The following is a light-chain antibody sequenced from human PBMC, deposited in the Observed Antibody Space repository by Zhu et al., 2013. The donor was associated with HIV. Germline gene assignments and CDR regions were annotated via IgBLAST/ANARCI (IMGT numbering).Light chain of an antibody. CDR1: NIGLKN. J-gene: IGLJ2*01. CDR2: DDN. Sequence: SYVLTQPPSVSVAPGKTATVPCGGDNIGLKNVHWYHQKPGQAPLLVIYDDNDRPSGIPERFSGSNSGNTAALTISRVEAGDEADYYCQVWDSSNDPVVFGVGT. V-gene: IGLV3-21*04. CDR3: QVWDSSNDPVV.